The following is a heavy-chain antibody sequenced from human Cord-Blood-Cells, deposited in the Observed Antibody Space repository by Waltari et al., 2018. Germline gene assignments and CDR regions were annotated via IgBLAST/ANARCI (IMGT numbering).Heavy chain of an antibody. CDR1: GYSFTSYW. D-gene: IGHD6-6*01. Sequence: EVQLVQSGAEVKKPGESLKISCKGSGYSFTSYWTGWVAPMPGKGLEWMGIIYPGDSDTRYSPSFQGQVTISADKSISTAYLQWSSLKASDTAMYYCARYEYSSSSRFDYWGQGTLVTVSS. CDR2: IYPGDSDT. CDR3: ARYEYSSSSRFDY. J-gene: IGHJ4*02. V-gene: IGHV5-51*01.